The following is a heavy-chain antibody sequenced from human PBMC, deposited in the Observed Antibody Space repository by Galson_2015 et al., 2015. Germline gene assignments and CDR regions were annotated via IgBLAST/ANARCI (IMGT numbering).Heavy chain of an antibody. J-gene: IGHJ2*01. V-gene: IGHV1-46*01. CDR2: INPSGGST. CDR3: ARVRGVPYWYFDL. Sequence: SVKVSCKASGGTFSSYAISWVRQAPGQGLEWMGIINPSGGSTSYAQKFQGRVTMTRDTSTSTVYMELSSLRSEDTAVYYCARVRGVPYWYFDLWGRGTLVTVSS. D-gene: IGHD3-10*01. CDR1: GGTFSSYA.